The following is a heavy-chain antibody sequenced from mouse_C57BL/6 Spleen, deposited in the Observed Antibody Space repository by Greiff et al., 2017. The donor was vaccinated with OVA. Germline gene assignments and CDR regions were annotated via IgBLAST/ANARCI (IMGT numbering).Heavy chain of an antibody. Sequence: QVQLQQPGAELVRPGSSVKLSCKASGYTFTSYWMAWVKQRPGQGLEWIGNIYPSDSDTHYNQKFKDKATLTVDKSSSTAYMQLSSLTSEDSAVYYCARKADYGNCGSGCFGVWGTGTTVTVAS. CDR2: IYPSDSDT. D-gene: IGHD2-1*01. V-gene: IGHV1-61*01. CDR1: GYTFTSYW. CDR3: ARKADYGNCGSGCFGV. J-gene: IGHJ1*03.